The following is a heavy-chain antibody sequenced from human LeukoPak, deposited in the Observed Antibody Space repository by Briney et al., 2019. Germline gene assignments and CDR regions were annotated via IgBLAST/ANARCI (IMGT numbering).Heavy chain of an antibody. CDR1: GFTSTSYW. Sequence: GESLKISCKGSGFTSTSYWIAWVRQMPGKGLEWMGIIYPGDSDTRYSPSFQGQVTISADKSISTAYLQWSSLKASDTAMYYCARYLWAYYDFSHWYFDLWGRGTLVTVSS. CDR2: IYPGDSDT. J-gene: IGHJ2*01. V-gene: IGHV5-51*01. D-gene: IGHD3-3*01. CDR3: ARYLWAYYDFSHWYFDL.